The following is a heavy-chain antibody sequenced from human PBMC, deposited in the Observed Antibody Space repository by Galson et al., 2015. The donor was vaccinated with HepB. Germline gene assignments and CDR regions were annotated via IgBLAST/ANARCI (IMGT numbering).Heavy chain of an antibody. D-gene: IGHD3-22*01. Sequence: SLRLSCAASGFTFSNYNMNWVRQAPGKGLEWVSYISSSSTTIYYTDSVKGRLTISRDNAKNSLYLQMNSLRDEDTAIYYCAATMIALDYWGQGTLVTVSS. CDR3: AATMIALDY. V-gene: IGHV3-48*02. J-gene: IGHJ4*02. CDR2: ISSSSTTI. CDR1: GFTFSNYN.